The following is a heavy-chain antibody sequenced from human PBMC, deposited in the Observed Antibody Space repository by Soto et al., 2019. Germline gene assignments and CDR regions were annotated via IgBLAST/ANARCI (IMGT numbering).Heavy chain of an antibody. CDR2: FYWDDDK. Sequence: QITLKESGPTLVKPTQTLTLTCTFSGFSLSTSGVGVGWIRQPPGKALEWLALFYWDDDKRYSPSLKSRLTITKDTSKNQVVLTMTNMDPVDTATYYCAPSSNLYYYGSGSYSGFFDPWGQGTLVTVSS. J-gene: IGHJ5*02. V-gene: IGHV2-5*02. CDR1: GFSLSTSGVG. CDR3: APSSNLYYYGSGSYSGFFDP. D-gene: IGHD3-10*01.